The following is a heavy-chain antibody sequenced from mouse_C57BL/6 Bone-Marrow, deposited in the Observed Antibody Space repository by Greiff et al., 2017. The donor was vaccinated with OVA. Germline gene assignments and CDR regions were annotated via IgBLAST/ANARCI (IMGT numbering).Heavy chain of an antibody. CDR3: ARGHYYGSSLYAMDY. CDR2: ILPSIGRT. Sequence: SGSELRSPGSSVKLSCKDFDSEVFPIAYMSWVRQKPGHGFEWIGGILPSIGRTIYGEKFEDKATLDADTLSNTAYLELNSLTSEDSAIYYCARGHYYGSSLYAMDYWGQGTSVTVSS. CDR1: DSEVFPIAY. J-gene: IGHJ4*01. V-gene: IGHV15-2*01. D-gene: IGHD1-1*01.